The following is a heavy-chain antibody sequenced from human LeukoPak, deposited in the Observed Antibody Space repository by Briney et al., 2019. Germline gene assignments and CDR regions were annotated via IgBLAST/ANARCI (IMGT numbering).Heavy chain of an antibody. CDR2: ISYDGSNK. V-gene: IGHV3-30*18. D-gene: IGHD3-9*01. Sequence: GGSLRLSCAASGFTFSSYGMHWVRQAPGKGLEWVAVISYDGSNKYYADSVKGRFTISRDNSKNTLYLQMNSLRAEDTAVYYCAKILMLRHFDWTHDAFDIWGQGTMVTVSS. CDR1: GFTFSSYG. J-gene: IGHJ3*02. CDR3: AKILMLRHFDWTHDAFDI.